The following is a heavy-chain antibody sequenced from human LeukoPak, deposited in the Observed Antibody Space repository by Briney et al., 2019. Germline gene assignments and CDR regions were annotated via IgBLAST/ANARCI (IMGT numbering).Heavy chain of an antibody. CDR3: AKGRQDYGDPADAFDI. CDR2: ISWNSGSI. CDR1: GFTFDDYA. D-gene: IGHD4-17*01. V-gene: IGHV3-9*01. J-gene: IGHJ3*02. Sequence: GGSLRLSCAASGFTFDDYAMHWVRQAPGKGLEWVSGISWNSGSIGYADSVKGRFTISRDNAKNSLYLQMNSLRAEDTALYYCAKGRQDYGDPADAFDIWGQGTMVTVSS.